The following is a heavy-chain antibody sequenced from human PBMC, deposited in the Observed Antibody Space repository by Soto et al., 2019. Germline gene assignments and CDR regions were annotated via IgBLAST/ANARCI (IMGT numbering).Heavy chain of an antibody. V-gene: IGHV3-23*01. CDR2: ISGSGGST. CDR1: GFTFSSYA. D-gene: IGHD6-19*01. Sequence: PGGSLRLSCAASGFTFSSYAMSWVRQAPGKGLEWVSAISGSGGSTYYADSVKGRFTISRDNSKNTLYLQMNSLRAEDTAVYYCAKSCTGGWYSSCFDYWGQGTLVTVYS. J-gene: IGHJ4*02. CDR3: AKSCTGGWYSSCFDY.